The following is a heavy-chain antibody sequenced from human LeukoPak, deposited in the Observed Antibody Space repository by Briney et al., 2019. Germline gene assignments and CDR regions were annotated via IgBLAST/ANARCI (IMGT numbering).Heavy chain of an antibody. Sequence: GESLKISCKVSGYSFTSYCIGWVRQMPGKGLEWMGIICPGDSGPTYSPSFQGQVTISVDKSINTAYLQWSSLQASDTAMYYCGMSGDRVPLQDDVFDGWGQGIMVSV. D-gene: IGHD1-26*01. CDR2: ICPGDSGP. J-gene: IGHJ3*01. V-gene: IGHV5-51*01. CDR1: GYSFTSYC. CDR3: GMSGDRVPLQDDVFDG.